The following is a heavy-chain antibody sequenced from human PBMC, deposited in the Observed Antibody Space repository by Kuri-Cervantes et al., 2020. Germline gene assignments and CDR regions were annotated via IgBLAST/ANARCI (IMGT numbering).Heavy chain of an antibody. CDR2: ISYDGSNK. Sequence: LSLTCAASGFTFSSYGMHWIRQAPGKGLEWVAVISYDGSNKYYADSVKGRFTISRDNSKNTLYLQMNSLRAEDTAVYYCAKGRRREYRIVYGMDVWGQGTTVTVSS. V-gene: IGHV3-30*18. CDR3: AKGRRREYRIVYGMDV. D-gene: IGHD2/OR15-2a*01. J-gene: IGHJ6*02. CDR1: GFTFSSYG.